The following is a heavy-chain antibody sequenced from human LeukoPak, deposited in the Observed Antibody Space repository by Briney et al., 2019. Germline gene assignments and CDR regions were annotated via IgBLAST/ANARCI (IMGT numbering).Heavy chain of an antibody. Sequence: GGSLRLSCAASGFTFSSYAMSWVRQAPGKGLEWVSAISGSGGSTYYADSVKGRFTISRDNSKNTLYLQMNSLRAEDMAVYYCAKVLRFLDEPLDYWGQGTLVTVSS. J-gene: IGHJ4*02. D-gene: IGHD3-3*01. V-gene: IGHV3-23*01. CDR3: AKVLRFLDEPLDY. CDR1: GFTFSSYA. CDR2: ISGSGGST.